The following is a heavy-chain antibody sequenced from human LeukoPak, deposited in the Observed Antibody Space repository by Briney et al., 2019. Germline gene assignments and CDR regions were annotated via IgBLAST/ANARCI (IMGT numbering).Heavy chain of an antibody. CDR3: AGVSYDSSGYYYYYYMDV. J-gene: IGHJ6*03. Sequence: ASVKVSCKASGYTFTSYGISWVRQAPGQGLEWMGWISAYNGNTNYAQKLQGRVTMTTDTSTSTAYMELRSLRSDDTAVYYCAGVSYDSSGYYYYYYMDVWGKGTTVTVSS. CDR2: ISAYNGNT. D-gene: IGHD3-22*01. CDR1: GYTFTSYG. V-gene: IGHV1-18*01.